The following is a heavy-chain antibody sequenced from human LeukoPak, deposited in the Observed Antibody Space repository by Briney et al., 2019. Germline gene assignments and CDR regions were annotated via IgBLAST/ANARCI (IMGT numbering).Heavy chain of an antibody. CDR3: ATGPDHYDSSSYYFHY. CDR2: IDQSGST. J-gene: IGHJ4*02. D-gene: IGHD3-22*01. CDR1: GGSFRGYS. Sequence: SETLSLTCAVYGGSFRGYSWSWIRQSPGEGLEWIGKIDQSGSTKYNPSLKSRVTLSSDTSKNQFSLTLGSVTAADTAVYFCATGPDHYDSSSYYFHYWGQGTLVTVSS. V-gene: IGHV4-34*01.